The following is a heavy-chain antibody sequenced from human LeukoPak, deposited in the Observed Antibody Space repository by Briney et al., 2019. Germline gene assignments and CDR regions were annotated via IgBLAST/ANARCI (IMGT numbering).Heavy chain of an antibody. CDR3: ASLGSIADRGAFDI. V-gene: IGHV4-4*07. J-gene: IGHJ3*02. D-gene: IGHD6-6*01. CDR2: IYTSGST. Sequence: SETLSLTCTVSGGSISSYYWSWIRQPAGKGLEWIGRIYTSGSTNYNPSLKSRVTMSVDTSKNQFSLKLSSVTAADTAVYYCASLGSIADRGAFDIWGQGTMVTVSS. CDR1: GGSISSYY.